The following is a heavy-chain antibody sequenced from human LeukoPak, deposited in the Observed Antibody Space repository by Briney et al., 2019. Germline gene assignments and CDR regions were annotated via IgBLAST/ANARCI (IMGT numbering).Heavy chain of an antibody. J-gene: IGHJ4*02. V-gene: IGHV3-23*01. CDR3: AKDLAYYYDSSGYSGDY. CDR1: GFTLSSYG. Sequence: GGSLRLSCAASGFTLSSYGLHWVRQAPGKGLEWVSAISGSGGSTYYADSVKGRFTISRDNSKNTLYLQMNSLRAEDTAVYYCAKDLAYYYDSSGYSGDYWGQGTLVTVSS. D-gene: IGHD3-22*01. CDR2: ISGSGGST.